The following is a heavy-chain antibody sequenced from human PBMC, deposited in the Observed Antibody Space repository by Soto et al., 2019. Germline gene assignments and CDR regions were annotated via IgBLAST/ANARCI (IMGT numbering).Heavy chain of an antibody. V-gene: IGHV3-23*01. CDR3: AKAHGEWLYYFDY. CDR2: ISGSGGST. CDR1: GFTFSSYA. J-gene: IGHJ4*02. Sequence: LSLTCAASGFTFSSYAMSWVRQAPGKGLEWVSAISGSGGSTYYADSVKGRFTISRDNSKNTLYLQMNSLRAEDTAVYYCAKAHGEWLYYFDYWGQGTLVTVSS. D-gene: IGHD3-3*01.